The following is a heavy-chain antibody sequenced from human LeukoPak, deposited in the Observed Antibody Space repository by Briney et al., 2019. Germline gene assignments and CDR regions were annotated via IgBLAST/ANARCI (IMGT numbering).Heavy chain of an antibody. CDR1: GYTFTDYY. Sequence: SVKVSCKASGYTFTDYYMHWVRQAPGQGLEWMGWIKPNSGGTIYAQKFQGRVTMTSDTSISTAYMDLSRLRSDDTAVYYCARGGGVIFGVLNDWGQETLDTVSP. CDR2: IKPNSGGT. V-gene: IGHV1-2*02. D-gene: IGHD3-3*01. J-gene: IGHJ4*02. CDR3: ARGGGVIFGVLND.